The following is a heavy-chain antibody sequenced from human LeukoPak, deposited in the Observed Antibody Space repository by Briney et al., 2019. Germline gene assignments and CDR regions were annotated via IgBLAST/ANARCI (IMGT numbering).Heavy chain of an antibody. CDR3: ARDWGVSARPGYMDV. D-gene: IGHD6-6*01. CDR2: IYHSGST. Sequence: SETLSLTCSVSGYSINSGDYWGWIRQPPGKGLEWIGSIYHSGSTYYNPSLKSRVTISVDTSKNHFSLKLSYVTAADTAVYYCARDWGVSARPGYMDVWGKGTTVTVSS. J-gene: IGHJ6*03. V-gene: IGHV4-38-2*02. CDR1: GYSINSGDY.